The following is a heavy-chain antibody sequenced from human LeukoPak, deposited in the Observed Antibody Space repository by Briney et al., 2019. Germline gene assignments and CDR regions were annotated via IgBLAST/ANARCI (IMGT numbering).Heavy chain of an antibody. CDR2: ISGSGSST. V-gene: IGHV3-23*01. Sequence: GGSLRLSCAASGFTFSNYAMTWVRQAPGKGLEWVSVISGSGSSTYYADSVEGRFTISRDNSKNTLFLQMNSLRAEDTAVYYCATSRSGSYHLFDYWGQETLVTVSS. D-gene: IGHD3-10*01. J-gene: IGHJ4*02. CDR1: GFTFSNYA. CDR3: ATSRSGSYHLFDY.